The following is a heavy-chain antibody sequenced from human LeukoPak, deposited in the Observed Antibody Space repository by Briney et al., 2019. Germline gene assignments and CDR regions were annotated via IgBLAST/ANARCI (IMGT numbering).Heavy chain of an antibody. CDR1: GFTFSSYS. J-gene: IGHJ4*02. CDR2: INHSGST. D-gene: IGHD2-21*01. Sequence: PGGSLRLSCAASGFTFSSYSMNWVRQPPGKGLEWIGEINHSGSTNYNPSLKSRVTISVDTSKNQFSLQLRSVSAADTALYFCARQTPFCGADGCYSYDFWGQGALVTVSS. V-gene: IGHV4-34*01. CDR3: ARQTPFCGADGCYSYDF.